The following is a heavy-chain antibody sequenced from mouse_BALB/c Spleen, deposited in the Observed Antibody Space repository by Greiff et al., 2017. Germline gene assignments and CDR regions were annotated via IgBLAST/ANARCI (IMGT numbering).Heavy chain of an antibody. CDR2: INPDSSTI. V-gene: IGHV4-1*02. D-gene: IGHD2-2*01. Sequence: DVKLQESGGGLVQPGGSLKLSCAASGFDFSRYWMSWVRQAPGKGLEWIGEINPDSSTINYTPSLKDKFIISRDNAKNTLYLQMSKVRSEDTALYYCARGGLRRPYYYAMDYWGQGTSVTVSS. J-gene: IGHJ4*01. CDR3: ARGGLRRPYYYAMDY. CDR1: GFDFSRYW.